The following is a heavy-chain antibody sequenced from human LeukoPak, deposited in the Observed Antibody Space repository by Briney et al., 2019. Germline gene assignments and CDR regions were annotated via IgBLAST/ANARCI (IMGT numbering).Heavy chain of an antibody. CDR2: ISAYNGNT. Sequence: ASVKVSCKASGYTFTSYGISWVRQAPGQGLEWMGWISAYNGNTSYAQKLQGRVTMTTDTSTSTAYMELRSLRSDDTAVYYCARWAYCSSTSCHGWFDPWGQGTLVTVSS. CDR3: ARWAYCSSTSCHGWFDP. CDR1: GYTFTSYG. D-gene: IGHD2-2*01. J-gene: IGHJ5*02. V-gene: IGHV1-18*01.